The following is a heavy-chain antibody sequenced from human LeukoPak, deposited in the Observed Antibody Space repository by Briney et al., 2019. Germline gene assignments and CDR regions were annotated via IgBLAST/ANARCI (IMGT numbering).Heavy chain of an antibody. V-gene: IGHV1-2*02. CDR2: INPNSGGT. Sequence: ASVKVSCKASGYTFTGYYMHWVRQAPGQGLEWVGWINPNSGGTNYAQKFQGRVTMTRDTSISTAYMELSRLRSDDTAVYYCARAEVGATGAFDYWGQGTLVTVSS. J-gene: IGHJ4*02. D-gene: IGHD1-26*01. CDR1: GYTFTGYY. CDR3: ARAEVGATGAFDY.